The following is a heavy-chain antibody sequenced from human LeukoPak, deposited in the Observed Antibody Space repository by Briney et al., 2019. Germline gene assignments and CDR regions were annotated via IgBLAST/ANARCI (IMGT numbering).Heavy chain of an antibody. CDR1: GFTFDDYA. Sequence: GGSLRLSCAASGFTFDDYAMHWVRQAPGKGLEWVSGISWNSGSIGYADSVKGRFTISRDNAKNSLYLQMNSLRAEDTASYYCAKGFVAGSIDYWGQGTLVTVSS. J-gene: IGHJ4*02. CDR3: AKGFVAGSIDY. V-gene: IGHV3-9*01. D-gene: IGHD6-19*01. CDR2: ISWNSGSI.